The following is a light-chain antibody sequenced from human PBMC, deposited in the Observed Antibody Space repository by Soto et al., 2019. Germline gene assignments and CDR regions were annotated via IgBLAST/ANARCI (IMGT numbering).Light chain of an antibody. CDR3: QQYTNWPLT. CDR2: GAS. Sequence: EIVLTQSPGTLSLSPGERATLSCRASQSVSNNYLAWYQQKPGQAPRLLIYGASNRATGIPDRFSGSGSGTDFTLTISSLQSEDFAVYYCQQYTNWPLTFGGGTKVAIK. CDR1: QSVSNNY. V-gene: IGKV3-20*01. J-gene: IGKJ4*01.